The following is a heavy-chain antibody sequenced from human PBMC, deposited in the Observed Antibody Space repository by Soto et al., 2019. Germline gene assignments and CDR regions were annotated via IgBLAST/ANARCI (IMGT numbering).Heavy chain of an antibody. V-gene: IGHV3-23*01. CDR2: ISGSGDNT. Sequence: EVQLLESGGALVQPGGSLRLSCAASGFAFSSYAMTWVRQAPGKGLEWVSTISGSGDNTYYADSVGGRFTISRDESQNTVFLQMSSLRVDDTAVYYCAKGRSSGGSCNNYWGQGTLVTVSS. D-gene: IGHD2-15*01. CDR1: GFAFSSYA. J-gene: IGHJ4*02. CDR3: AKGRSSGGSCNNY.